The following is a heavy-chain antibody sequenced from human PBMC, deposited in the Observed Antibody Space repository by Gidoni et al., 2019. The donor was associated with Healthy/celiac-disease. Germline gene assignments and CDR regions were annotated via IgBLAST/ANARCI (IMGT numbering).Heavy chain of an antibody. CDR2: IRAYNGNT. V-gene: IGHV1-18*01. J-gene: IGHJ4*02. CDR3: ARVGSGYYDILSPRY. D-gene: IGHD3-9*01. CDR1: GYNFTSYG. Sequence: QVQLVQPAAEVKKPGASVKVSCKASGYNFTSYGISLVRQAPGQGLEWMGWIRAYNGNTNYAQKLQGRVTMTTDTSTSTAYMELRSLRSDDTAVYYCARVGSGYYDILSPRYWGQGTLVTVSS.